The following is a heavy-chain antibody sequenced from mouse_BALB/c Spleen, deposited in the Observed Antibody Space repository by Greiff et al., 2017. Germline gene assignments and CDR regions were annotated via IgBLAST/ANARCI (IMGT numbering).Heavy chain of an antibody. CDR1: GFTFSSYA. D-gene: IGHD2-3*01. CDR3: ATIYDGYYHY. Sequence: EVQLVESGGGLVKPGGSLKLSCAASGFTFSSYAMSWVRQTPEKRLEWVASISSGGSTYYPDSVKGRFTISRDNARNILYLQMSSLRSEDTAMYYCATIYDGYYHYWGQGTSVTVSS. J-gene: IGHJ4*01. CDR2: ISSGGST. V-gene: IGHV5-6-5*01.